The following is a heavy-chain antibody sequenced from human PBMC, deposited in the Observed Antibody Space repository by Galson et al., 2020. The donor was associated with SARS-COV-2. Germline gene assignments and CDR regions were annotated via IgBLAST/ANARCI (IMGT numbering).Heavy chain of an antibody. CDR1: GFSLSTSGMC. V-gene: IGHV2-70*11. D-gene: IGHD5-18*01. J-gene: IGHJ4*02. CDR3: ARTDSYGYRGPFDY. Sequence: ESGPTLVKPTQTLTLTCTFSGFSLSTSGMCVSWIRQPPGKALEWLARIDWDDDKYYSTSLKTRLTISKDTSKNQVVLTMTNIDPVDTATYYCARTDSYGYRGPFDYWGQGTLVTVSS. CDR2: IDWDDDK.